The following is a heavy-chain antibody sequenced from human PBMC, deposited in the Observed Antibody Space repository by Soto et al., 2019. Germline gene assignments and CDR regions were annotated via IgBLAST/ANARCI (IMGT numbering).Heavy chain of an antibody. J-gene: IGHJ6*02. D-gene: IGHD3-16*01. CDR2: ISPYTGNT. Sequence: QVQLVQSGDEVKKPGASVMVSCKASGYIFVNYGIAWVRQAPGQGLEWMGWISPYTGNTHSATKVQGRLTMTTDTSTSTAYMDLGSLTSDDTAVYYCVMVDNYVTPTPQDVWGQETTVTVSS. CDR1: GYIFVNYG. V-gene: IGHV1-18*01. CDR3: VMVDNYVTPTPQDV.